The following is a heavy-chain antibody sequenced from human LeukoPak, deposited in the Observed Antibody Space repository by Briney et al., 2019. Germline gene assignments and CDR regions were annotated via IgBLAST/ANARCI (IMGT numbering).Heavy chain of an antibody. CDR2: VYIGGST. CDR1: GGSISGYF. J-gene: IGHJ5*02. Sequence: PSETVSLTCTVSGGSISGYFWSWIRQPPGKGLEWIGYVYIGGSTIYNPSVRSRVTISLDTSKNHFSRKLSSVTAVDTAVNYCARQSIGDGWFDPWGRGILVTVSS. V-gene: IGHV4-4*09. CDR3: ARQSIGDGWFDP.